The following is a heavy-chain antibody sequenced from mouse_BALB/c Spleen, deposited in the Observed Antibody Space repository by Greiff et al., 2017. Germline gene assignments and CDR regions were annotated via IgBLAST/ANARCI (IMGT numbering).Heavy chain of an antibody. CDR3: ARENYYGSSFFAY. V-gene: IGHV5-9-4*01. CDR2: ISSGGSYT. D-gene: IGHD1-1*01. Sequence: EVMLVESGGGLVKPGGSLKLSCAASGFTFSSYAMSWVRQSPEKRLEWVAEISSGGSYTYYPDTVTGRFTISRDNAKNTLYLEMSSLRSEDTAMYYCARENYYGSSFFAYWGQGTLVTVSA. J-gene: IGHJ3*01. CDR1: GFTFSSYA.